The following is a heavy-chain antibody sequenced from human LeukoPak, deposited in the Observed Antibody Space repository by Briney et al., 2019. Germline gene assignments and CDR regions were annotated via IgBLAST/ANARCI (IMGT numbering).Heavy chain of an antibody. Sequence: SETLSLTCAVYGGSFSGYYWSWIRQPPGKGLEWIGEINHSGSTNYNPSLKSRVTISVDTSKNQFSLKLSSVTAADTAVYYCARAYYDFWSGQYFDYWGQGTLVTVSS. V-gene: IGHV4-34*01. J-gene: IGHJ4*02. CDR3: ARAYYDFWSGQYFDY. CDR1: GGSFSGYY. CDR2: INHSGST. D-gene: IGHD3-3*01.